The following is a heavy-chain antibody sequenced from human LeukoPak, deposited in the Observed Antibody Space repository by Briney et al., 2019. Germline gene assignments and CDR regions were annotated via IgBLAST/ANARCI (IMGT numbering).Heavy chain of an antibody. V-gene: IGHV4-34*01. J-gene: IGHJ5*02. Sequence: PSETLSLTCAVYGGSFSGYYWSWIRQPPEKGLEWIGEINHSGSTNYNPSLKSRVTISVDTSKNQFSLKLRSVTAADTAVYYCARLNGDHLALHSWFDPWGQGTLVTVSS. CDR1: GGSFSGYY. CDR2: INHSGST. CDR3: ARLNGDHLALHSWFDP. D-gene: IGHD4-17*01.